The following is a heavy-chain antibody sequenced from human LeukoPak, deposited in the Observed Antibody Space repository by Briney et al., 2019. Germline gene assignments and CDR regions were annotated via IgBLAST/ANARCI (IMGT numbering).Heavy chain of an antibody. J-gene: IGHJ4*02. D-gene: IGHD3-3*01. CDR1: GLTFITSA. CDR2: IRNVGTGE. V-gene: IGHV3-30*02. CDR3: AKNGRAYYDFWSGYHRDY. Sequence: PGGSLRLSCAVSGLTFITSAMNWVRQAPARGLGWGPLIRNVGTGEHYADSVKGRFTVSRDHSKNTLYLQMNSLRAEDTAVYYCAKNGRAYYDFWSGYHRDYWGQGTLVTVSS.